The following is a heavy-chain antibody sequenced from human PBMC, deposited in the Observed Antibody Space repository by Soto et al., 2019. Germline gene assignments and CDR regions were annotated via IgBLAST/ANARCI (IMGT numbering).Heavy chain of an antibody. J-gene: IGHJ5*01. CDR2: IYTSWTT. CDR1: GGSLSSYY. CDR3: ARDTYRYCSSSSCSPLDS. Sequence: SETLSLTCTVSGGSLSSYYWSWIRQPAGEGLGWIGRIYTSWTTSYNPSLKSRVTLSVDTSKNQFSLKLRSVTAADTAMYYCARDTYRYCSSSSCSPLDSWGQGTLVTVSS. D-gene: IGHD2-2*01. V-gene: IGHV4-4*07.